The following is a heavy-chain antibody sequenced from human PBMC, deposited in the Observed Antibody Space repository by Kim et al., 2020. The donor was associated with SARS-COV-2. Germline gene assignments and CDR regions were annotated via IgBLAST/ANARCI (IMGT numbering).Heavy chain of an antibody. J-gene: IGHJ2*01. V-gene: IGHV6-1*01. CDR3: AREAAGGITTWYFDL. Sequence: VSVKSRITINPDTSKNQFSLQLNSVTPEDTAVYFCAREAAGGITTWYFDLWGRGTLVTVSS. D-gene: IGHD6-13*01.